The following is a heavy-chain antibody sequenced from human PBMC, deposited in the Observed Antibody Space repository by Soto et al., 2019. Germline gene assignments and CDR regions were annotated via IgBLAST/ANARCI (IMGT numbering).Heavy chain of an antibody. CDR1: GFTFSSYA. CDR3: AKGTSGRMSSVLCFDT. J-gene: IGHJ5*02. CDR2: ISVSGGST. V-gene: IGHV3-23*01. Sequence: GGSLRLSCAASGFTFSSYAMSWVRQAPGKGLEWVSAISVSGGSTYYADSVKGRFTISRDNSKNTLYLQMNSLRAEDTAVYYCAKGTSGRMSSVLCFDTWGQGTLVTVSS. D-gene: IGHD1-1*01.